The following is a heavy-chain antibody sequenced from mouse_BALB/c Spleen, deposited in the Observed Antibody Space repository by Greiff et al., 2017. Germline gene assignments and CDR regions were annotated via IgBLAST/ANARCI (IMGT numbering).Heavy chain of an antibody. Sequence: EVQLVESGAELVRSGASVKLSCTASGFNIKDYYMHWVKQRPEQGLEWIGWIDPENGDTEYAPKFQGKATMTADTSSNTAYLQLSSLTSEDTAVYYCNGGYDGYYAMDYWGQGTSVTVSS. J-gene: IGHJ4*01. V-gene: IGHV14-4*02. CDR1: GFNIKDYY. D-gene: IGHD2-3*01. CDR2: IDPENGDT. CDR3: NGGYDGYYAMDY.